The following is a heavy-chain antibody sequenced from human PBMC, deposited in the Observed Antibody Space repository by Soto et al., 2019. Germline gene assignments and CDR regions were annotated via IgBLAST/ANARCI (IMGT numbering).Heavy chain of an antibody. D-gene: IGHD5-12*01. CDR3: ARSGYSGYDSAEPDY. J-gene: IGHJ4*02. CDR2: IWYDGSNK. Sequence: QVQLVESGGGVVQPGRSLRLSCAASGFTFSSYGMHWVRQAPGKGLEWVAVIWYDGSNKYYADSVKGRFTISRDNSKNTLYLQMNSLRAEDRAVDYCARSGYSGYDSAEPDYWGQGTLVTVSS. V-gene: IGHV3-33*01. CDR1: GFTFSSYG.